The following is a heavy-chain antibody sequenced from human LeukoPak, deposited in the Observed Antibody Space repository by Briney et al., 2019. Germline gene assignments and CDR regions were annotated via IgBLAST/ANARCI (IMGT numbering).Heavy chain of an antibody. CDR3: AKGHSDYGTGFDL. CDR2: ISGTGAST. Sequence: GGSLRLSCAASGFTFSSYAMDWVRQAPGKGLESVSVISGTGASTYYADSVKGRFTISRDNSKNTLYLQMNSLRAEDTTVYYCAKGHSDYGTGFDLWGRGTLVTVSS. CDR1: GFTFSSYA. J-gene: IGHJ4*02. D-gene: IGHD4-17*01. V-gene: IGHV3-23*01.